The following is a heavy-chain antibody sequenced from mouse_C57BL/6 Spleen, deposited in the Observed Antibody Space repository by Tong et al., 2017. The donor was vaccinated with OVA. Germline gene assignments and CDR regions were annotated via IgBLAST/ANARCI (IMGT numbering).Heavy chain of an antibody. CDR2: INPNYGTT. J-gene: IGHJ2*01. V-gene: IGHV1-39*01. CDR3: AGGLPPLDY. Sequence: EVQLQESGPELVKPGASVKISCKASGYSFTDYNMNWVKQSNGKSLEWIGVINPNYGTTSYNQKFKGKATFTADTSSNTAYMQLSSLTTEDSAIYYCAGGLPPLDYWGQGTTLTVSS. D-gene: IGHD2-2*01. CDR1: GYSFTDYN.